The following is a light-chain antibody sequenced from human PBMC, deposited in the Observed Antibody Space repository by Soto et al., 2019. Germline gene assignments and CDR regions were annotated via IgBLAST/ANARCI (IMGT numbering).Light chain of an antibody. CDR1: QSVSSN. CDR3: EQYNEWPPYT. CDR2: GAS. J-gene: IGKJ2*01. Sequence: EIVMTQSPATLSVLPGERVTLSCRASQSVSSNLAWYQQKPGQAPRLLIYGASTRATGIPARFSGSGSGTEFTLAISSLQSEAFAVYYCEQYNEWPPYTFGQGTKLEL. V-gene: IGKV3-15*01.